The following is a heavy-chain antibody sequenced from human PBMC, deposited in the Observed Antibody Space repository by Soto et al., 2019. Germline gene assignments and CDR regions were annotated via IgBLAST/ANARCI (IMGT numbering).Heavy chain of an antibody. V-gene: IGHV1-18*01. CDR1: GYTFTNFG. Sequence: QVHLVQSGAEVKKPGASVKVSCTASGYTFTNFGISWVRQAPGQGLEWMGWISAYNGNTNYAQKFQGRVTMTTDTPTSTAYLEWRTLRSDDTAQYYCARGRTPIDYWGQGTLVTVSS. D-gene: IGHD2-15*01. CDR3: ARGRTPIDY. J-gene: IGHJ4*02. CDR2: ISAYNGNT.